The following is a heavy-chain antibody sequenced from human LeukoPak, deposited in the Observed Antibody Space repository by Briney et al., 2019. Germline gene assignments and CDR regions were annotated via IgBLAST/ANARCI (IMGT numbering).Heavy chain of an antibody. Sequence: ASVKVSCKASGYTFTGYYMHWVRQAPGQGLEWMGWINPNSGGTNYAQKFQGRVAMTRDTSISTAYMELSRLRSDDTAVYYCARSPTRWSSRAIPGYYWGQGTLVAVSS. V-gene: IGHV1-2*02. CDR1: GYTFTGYY. CDR2: INPNSGGT. J-gene: IGHJ4*02. CDR3: ARSPTRWSSRAIPGYY. D-gene: IGHD5-24*01.